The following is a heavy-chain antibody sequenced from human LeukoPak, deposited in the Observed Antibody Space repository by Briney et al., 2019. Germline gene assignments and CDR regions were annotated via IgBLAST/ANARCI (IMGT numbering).Heavy chain of an antibody. D-gene: IGHD6-13*01. CDR3: ARGRSSLAY. V-gene: IGHV4-59*01. CDR2: IYYSGST. Sequence: SETLSLTCTVSGGSISSYYWSWIRQPPGKGLEWIGYIYYSGSTSYNPSLTSRVTISVDTSKNQFSLKLSSVTAADTAVYYCARGRSSLAYWGQGTLVTVSS. CDR1: GGSISSYY. J-gene: IGHJ4*02.